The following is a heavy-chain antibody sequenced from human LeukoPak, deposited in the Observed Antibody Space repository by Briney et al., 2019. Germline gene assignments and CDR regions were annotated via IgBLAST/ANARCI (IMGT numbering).Heavy chain of an antibody. CDR2: IYTSGST. D-gene: IGHD6-6*01. J-gene: IGHJ5*02. CDR3: AREHLIAAQGNEWFDP. V-gene: IGHV4-4*07. CDR1: GGSISSYY. Sequence: TSETLSLTCTVSGGSISSYYWSWIRQPAGKGLEWIGRIYTSGSTNYNPSLKSRVTISVDTSKNQFSLKLSSVTAADTAVYYCAREHLIAAQGNEWFDPWGQGTLVTVSS.